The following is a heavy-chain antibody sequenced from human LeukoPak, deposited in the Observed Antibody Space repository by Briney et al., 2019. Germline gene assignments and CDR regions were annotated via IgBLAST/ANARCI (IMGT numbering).Heavy chain of an antibody. CDR2: VNGDVSIT. V-gene: IGHV3-74*03. Sequence: GGSLRLSCAASGFAFNNYWMHWVRQAPGKGLVWVSRVNGDVSITTYADSVKGRFTISRDNAKNTLYLQMNSLRAEDTAVYFCARDNGVESFDYWGQGTLVIVSS. J-gene: IGHJ4*02. D-gene: IGHD3-10*01. CDR1: GFAFNNYW. CDR3: ARDNGVESFDY.